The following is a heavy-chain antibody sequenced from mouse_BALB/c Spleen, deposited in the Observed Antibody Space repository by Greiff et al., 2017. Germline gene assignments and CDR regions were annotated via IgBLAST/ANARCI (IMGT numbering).Heavy chain of an antibody. V-gene: IGHV14-3*02. Sequence: EVKLMESGAELVKPGASVKLSCTASGFNIKDTYMHWVKQRPEQGLEWIGRIDPANGNTKYDPKFQGKATITADTSSNTAYLQLSSLTSEDTAVYYCARGGPTRAMDYWGQGTSVTVSS. CDR1: GFNIKDTY. D-gene: IGHD1-1*02. J-gene: IGHJ4*01. CDR2: IDPANGNT. CDR3: ARGGPTRAMDY.